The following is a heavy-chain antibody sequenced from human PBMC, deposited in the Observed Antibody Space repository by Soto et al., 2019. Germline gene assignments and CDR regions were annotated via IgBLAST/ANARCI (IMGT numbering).Heavy chain of an antibody. V-gene: IGHV1-8*01. J-gene: IGHJ6*02. CDR3: ARGVRVYYYYGMDV. D-gene: IGHD2-21*01. Sequence: QVQLVQSGAEVKKPGASVKVSCKASGYTFTRYDINWVRQATGQGLEWMGWMNPNSGNTGYAQKFQGRVTMTRNTSISTAYMELSSLRSEDTAVYYCARGVRVYYYYGMDVWGQGTTVTVSS. CDR1: GYTFTRYD. CDR2: MNPNSGNT.